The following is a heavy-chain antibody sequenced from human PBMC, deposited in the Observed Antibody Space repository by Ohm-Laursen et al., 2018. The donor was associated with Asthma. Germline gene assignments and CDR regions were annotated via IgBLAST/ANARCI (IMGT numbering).Heavy chain of an antibody. CDR2: INPNSGGT. V-gene: IGHV1-2*06. D-gene: IGHD3-3*01. CDR1: GYTFTGYY. Sequence: ASVKVSCKASGYTFTGYYMHWVRQAPGQGLEWMGRINPNSGGTNYAQKFQGRVTMTRDTSISTAYMELSRLRSDDTAVYYCAGGATPYYDFWSGWPCMDVWGQGTTVTVSS. CDR3: AGGATPYYDFWSGWPCMDV. J-gene: IGHJ6*02.